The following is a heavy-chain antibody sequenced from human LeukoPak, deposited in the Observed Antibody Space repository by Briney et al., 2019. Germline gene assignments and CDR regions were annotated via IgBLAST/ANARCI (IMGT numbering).Heavy chain of an antibody. Sequence: PSETLSLTCAVYGGSFSGYYWSWIRQPPGKGLEWIGEINHSGSTNYNPSLKSRATISVDTSKNQFSLKLSSVTAADTAVYYCARGRMVRGVIPLYYFDYWGQGTLVTVSS. CDR1: GGSFSGYY. J-gene: IGHJ4*02. V-gene: IGHV4-34*01. CDR2: INHSGST. D-gene: IGHD3-10*01. CDR3: ARGRMVRGVIPLYYFDY.